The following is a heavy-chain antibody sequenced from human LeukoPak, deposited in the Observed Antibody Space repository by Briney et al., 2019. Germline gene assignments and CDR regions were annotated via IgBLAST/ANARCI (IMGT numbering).Heavy chain of an antibody. CDR2: ISGSGGST. D-gene: IGHD3-22*01. CDR1: GFTFSSYA. Sequence: GASLRLSCAASGFTFSSYAMSWVRQAPGKGLEWVSAISGSGGSTYYADSVEGRFTISRDNSKNTLYLQMNSLRAEDTAVYYCAKIVRYYYDSSGYRGYFDYWGQGTLVTVPS. CDR3: AKIVRYYYDSSGYRGYFDY. J-gene: IGHJ4*02. V-gene: IGHV3-23*01.